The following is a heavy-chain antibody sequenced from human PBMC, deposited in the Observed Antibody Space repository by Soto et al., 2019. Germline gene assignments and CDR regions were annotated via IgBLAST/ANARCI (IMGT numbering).Heavy chain of an antibody. Sequence: RSLTCTVSGGSVSSSSYYWDWIRQPPGKGLEWIGNIYYTGKTNYNPSLRSRVTISVDTSKNQFSLKLSSVTAADTAVYYCARRPKTGSFHYYGVDVWGRGTTVTVSS. CDR3: ARRPKTGSFHYYGVDV. CDR2: IYYTGKT. D-gene: IGHD1-26*01. J-gene: IGHJ6*02. V-gene: IGHV4-39*01. CDR1: GGSVSSSSYY.